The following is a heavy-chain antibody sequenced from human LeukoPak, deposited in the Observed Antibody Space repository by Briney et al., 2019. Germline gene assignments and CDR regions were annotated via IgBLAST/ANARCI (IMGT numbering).Heavy chain of an antibody. J-gene: IGHJ6*03. CDR2: ISSTGGTT. CDR1: GITFSSYG. D-gene: IGHD2-15*01. Sequence: GSLRLSCAASGITFSSYGMSWVRQAPGKGLEWVSSISSTGGTTYYADSVKGRFTISRDNSKNTLYPQMNSLRAEDTAIYYCAKNGDRGAYCTGGTCYPYFYYYMDVWGKGTTVTI. CDR3: AKNGDRGAYCTGGTCYPYFYYYMDV. V-gene: IGHV3-23*01.